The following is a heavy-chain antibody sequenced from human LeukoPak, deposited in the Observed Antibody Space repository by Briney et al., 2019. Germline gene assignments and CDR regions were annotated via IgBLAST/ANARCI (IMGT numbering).Heavy chain of an antibody. CDR3: AKVAGAYSRVVVTAEY. CDR2: ISGSGGST. V-gene: IGHV3-23*01. D-gene: IGHD2-21*02. J-gene: IGHJ4*02. Sequence: PGGSLRLSCAASGFTFSSYTMSWVRQAPGKGLEWVSAISGSGGSTYYADSVKGRFTISRDNSKNTLCLQMNSLRAEDTAVYYCAKVAGAYSRVVVTAEYWGQGTLVTVSS. CDR1: GFTFSSYT.